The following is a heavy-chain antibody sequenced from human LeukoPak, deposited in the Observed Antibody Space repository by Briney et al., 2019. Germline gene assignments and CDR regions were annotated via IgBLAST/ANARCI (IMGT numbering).Heavy chain of an antibody. Sequence: SETLSLTCTVSGGSSTSYYWSWIRQPPGKGREWSGYIYYSGNTNYNPSLKSRVTISVDTSKNQFSRKLNSVTAADTAVYSCASRNRYFDWFDYWGPGTLVTVSS. CDR2: IYYSGNT. CDR1: GGSSTSYY. CDR3: ASRNRYFDWFDY. D-gene: IGHD3-9*01. V-gene: IGHV4-59*08. J-gene: IGHJ5*01.